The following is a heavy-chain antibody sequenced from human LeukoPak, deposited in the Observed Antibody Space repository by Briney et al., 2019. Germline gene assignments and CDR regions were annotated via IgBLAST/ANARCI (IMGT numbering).Heavy chain of an antibody. V-gene: IGHV4-59*01. D-gene: IGHD3-3*01. CDR1: GGSISSYY. CDR3: ARGHRNDFWSGYYIRSRAFDI. Sequence: SETLSLTCTVSGGSISSYYWSWIRQPPGKGLEWIGYIYYSGSTNYNPSLKSRVTISVDTSKNQFSLKLSSVTAADTAVYYCARGHRNDFWSGYYIRSRAFDIWGQGTMVTVSS. CDR2: IYYSGST. J-gene: IGHJ3*02.